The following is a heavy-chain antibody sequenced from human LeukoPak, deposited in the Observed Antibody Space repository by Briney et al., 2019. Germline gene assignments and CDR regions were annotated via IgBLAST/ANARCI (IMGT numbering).Heavy chain of an antibody. CDR1: GGTFSSYA. CDR3: ARGPRDPTGYCSGGRCSPTYEV. D-gene: IGHD2-15*01. CDR2: IIPIFGTA. V-gene: IGHV1-69*05. Sequence: SVKVSCKASGGTFSSYAISWVRQAPGQGLEWMGGIIPIFGTANYAQKFQGRVTITTDESTSTAYMELSSLRSEDTAVYYCARGPRDPTGYCSGGRCSPTYEVWGQGTLVSVSS. J-gene: IGHJ4*02.